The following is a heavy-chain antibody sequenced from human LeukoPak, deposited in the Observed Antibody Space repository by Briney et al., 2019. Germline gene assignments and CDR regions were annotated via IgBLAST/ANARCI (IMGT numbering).Heavy chain of an antibody. CDR2: ISGSGGST. Sequence: GGSLRLSCATSGFTFSTYAMNWVRQAPGKGLEWVSLISGSGGSTYYADSVKGRFTISRDNSKNTLYLQMNSLRAEDTAVFYCAKDRDDYVWGSYLGAFDIWGQGTMVTVSS. V-gene: IGHV3-23*01. CDR3: AKDRDDYVWGSYLGAFDI. CDR1: GFTFSTYA. J-gene: IGHJ3*02. D-gene: IGHD3-16*01.